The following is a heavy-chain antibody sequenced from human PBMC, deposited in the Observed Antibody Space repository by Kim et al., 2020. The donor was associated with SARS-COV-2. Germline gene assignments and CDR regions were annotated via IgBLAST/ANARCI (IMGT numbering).Heavy chain of an antibody. J-gene: IGHJ1*01. D-gene: IGHD6-19*01. CDR1: GFTFNTYA. Sequence: GGSLRLPCVASGFTFNTYAMSWVRQAPGKGLEWVSGIRDSGGSTKYADSVKGRFSISRDNSRNTLYLQMDSLRAEDTAVYYCAKVTSGSSGWCEYIQHSGPSELVTVSS. CDR3: AKVTSGSSGWCEYIQH. V-gene: IGHV3-23*01. CDR2: IRDSGGST.